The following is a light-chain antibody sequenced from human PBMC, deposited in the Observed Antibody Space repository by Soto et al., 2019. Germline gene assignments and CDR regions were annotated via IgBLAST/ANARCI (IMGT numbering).Light chain of an antibody. CDR2: EVT. CDR1: SSDVCGYNY. J-gene: IGLJ1*01. Sequence: QSALTQPASVSGSPGQSIPISCTGTSSDVCGYNYVSWYQQRPGKAPKLIIYEVTNRPSGVSNRFSGSKSGYTASLTISGLQAEDEADYYCSSYTSSSSHYVFGTGTKVTVL. V-gene: IGLV2-14*01. CDR3: SSYTSSSSHYV.